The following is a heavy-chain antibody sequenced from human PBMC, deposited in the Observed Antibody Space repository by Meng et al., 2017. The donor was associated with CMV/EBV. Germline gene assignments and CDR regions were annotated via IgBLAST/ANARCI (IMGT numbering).Heavy chain of an antibody. D-gene: IGHD6-19*01. Sequence: QVQLVPSGAEMKKPGASVKVSCTPSGFTFSDYYIHWVRQAPGQGLEWMGWVNSNNDATNYARKFRGRVSMTRDTSISTAHMELSRLMSDDTAVYYCVRSSGWSLFDYWGQGTLVTVSS. CDR3: VRSSGWSLFDY. J-gene: IGHJ4*02. CDR1: GFTFSDYY. CDR2: VNSNNDAT. V-gene: IGHV1-2*02.